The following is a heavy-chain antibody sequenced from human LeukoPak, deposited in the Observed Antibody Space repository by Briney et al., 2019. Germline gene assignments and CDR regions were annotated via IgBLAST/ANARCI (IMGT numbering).Heavy chain of an antibody. CDR3: ARGDDYGVHFDP. D-gene: IGHD4-17*01. Sequence: PSETLSLTCTVSGDSISINYNWGWIRQPPGKGLEWIGSIFYSGATYYSPSLKSQVTISVDTSKNQFSLKLSSMTAADTAVYYCARGDDYGVHFDPWGQGTLVTVSS. CDR2: IFYSGAT. CDR1: GDSISINYN. J-gene: IGHJ5*02. V-gene: IGHV4-39*01.